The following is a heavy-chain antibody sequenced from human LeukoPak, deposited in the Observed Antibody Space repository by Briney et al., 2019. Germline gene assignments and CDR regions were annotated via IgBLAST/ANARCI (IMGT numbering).Heavy chain of an antibody. D-gene: IGHD6-19*01. CDR3: VRHAGMGYSSGWYFFDY. CDR1: GIALTRDY. CDR2: LDYSGST. Sequence: SPPLSLRCTGSGIALTRDYCDFIPQPPAQPLLLIVYLDYSGSTYYNPSLKSRVTISVDTSKNQFSLKLSSVTAADTAVYYCVRHAGMGYSSGWYFFDYWGQGTLVTVSS. V-gene: IGHV4-59*04. J-gene: IGHJ4*02.